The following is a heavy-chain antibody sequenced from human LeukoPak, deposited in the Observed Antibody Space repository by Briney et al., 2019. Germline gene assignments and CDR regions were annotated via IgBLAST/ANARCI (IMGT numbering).Heavy chain of an antibody. D-gene: IGHD3-10*01. J-gene: IGHJ4*02. CDR2: IYPGDSDT. CDR1: GYSFTSYW. CDR3: ARRQSLRTQYYFDY. V-gene: IGHV5-51*01. Sequence: GEAPKISCKGSGYSFTSYWISWARQLPGKGLEWVGIIYPGDSDTRYSPSFQGQVTISADKSISTAYLQWSSLKASDTAMYYCARRQSLRTQYYFDYWGQGTLVTVSS.